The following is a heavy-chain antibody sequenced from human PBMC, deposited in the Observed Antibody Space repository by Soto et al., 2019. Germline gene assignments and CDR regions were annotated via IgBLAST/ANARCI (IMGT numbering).Heavy chain of an antibody. D-gene: IGHD1-26*01. J-gene: IGHJ3*02. V-gene: IGHV1-8*01. Sequence: ASVKVSCKASGYTFTSYDINWVRQATGQGLEWMGWMNPNSGNTGYAQKFQGRVTMTRNTSISTAYMELSSLRSEDTAVYYCARGLVGAMYVVDDAFDIWGQGTMVTVSS. CDR2: MNPNSGNT. CDR1: GYTFTSYD. CDR3: ARGLVGAMYVVDDAFDI.